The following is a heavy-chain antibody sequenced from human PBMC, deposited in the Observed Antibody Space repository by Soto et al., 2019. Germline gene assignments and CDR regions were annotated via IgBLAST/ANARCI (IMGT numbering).Heavy chain of an antibody. CDR2: IYYSGST. J-gene: IGHJ5*02. D-gene: IGHD3-16*01. CDR3: ARALFMGGWFDP. Sequence: TSETLSLTCTVSGGSISSGCYYWSWIRQHPGKGLEWIGYIYYSGSTYYNPSLKSRVTISVDTSKNQFSLKLSSVTAADTAVYYCARALFMGGWFDPWGQGTLVTVSS. V-gene: IGHV4-31*03. CDR1: GGSISSGCYY.